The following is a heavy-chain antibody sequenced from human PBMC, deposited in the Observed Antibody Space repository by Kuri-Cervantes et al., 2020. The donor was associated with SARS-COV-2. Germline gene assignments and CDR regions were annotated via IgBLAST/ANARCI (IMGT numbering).Heavy chain of an antibody. Sequence: VSVKVSCKASGGTFSSYTISWVRQAPGQGLEWMGWISAYNGNTNYAQKLQGRVTMTTDTSTSTAYMELRSLRSDDTAVYYCARDSLLPYYYGMDVWGQGTMVTVSS. CDR3: ARDSLLPYYYGMDV. CDR1: GGTFSSYT. V-gene: IGHV1-18*01. J-gene: IGHJ6*02. CDR2: ISAYNGNT. D-gene: IGHD2-15*01.